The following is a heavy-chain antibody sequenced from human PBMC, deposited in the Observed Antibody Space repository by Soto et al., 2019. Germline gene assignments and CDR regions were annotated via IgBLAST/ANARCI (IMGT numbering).Heavy chain of an antibody. CDR3: AREAASDPSFYYHYMDV. D-gene: IGHD3-10*01. CDR1: GYTFSNYN. J-gene: IGHJ6*03. V-gene: IGHV1-8*01. CDR2: MNPDSGNT. Sequence: QEQLVQSGAEVKKPGAPVKVSCKASGYTFSNYNINWVRQASGQGLEWMGWMNPDSGNTGYAETFQGRVTMTRNSSISTAYMELSGLRSEDTAVYYCAREAASDPSFYYHYMDVWGKGTTVTVSS.